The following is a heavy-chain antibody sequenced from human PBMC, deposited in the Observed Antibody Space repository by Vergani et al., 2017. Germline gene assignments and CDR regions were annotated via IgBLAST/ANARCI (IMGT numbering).Heavy chain of an antibody. J-gene: IGHJ4*02. CDR2: ISSSGVST. V-gene: IGHV3-23*04. CDR1: GFTFSSYS. D-gene: IGHD2/OR15-2a*01. CDR3: AREERSNTSPFVGD. Sequence: EVQLVESGGGLVKPGGSLRLSCAASGFTFSSYSMNWVRQAPGKGLEWVSTISSSGVSTYYVDSVKGRFTISRDNSKNTVYLQMNSLKAEDRATYYCAREERSNTSPFVGDWGQGTLVTV.